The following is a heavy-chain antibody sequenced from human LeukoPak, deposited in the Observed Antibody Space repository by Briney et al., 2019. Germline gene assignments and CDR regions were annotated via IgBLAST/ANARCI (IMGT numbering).Heavy chain of an antibody. V-gene: IGHV3-9*03. J-gene: IGHJ4*02. Sequence: PGGSLRLSCAASGFTFDDYAMHWVRQAPGKGLEWVSGISWNSGCIGYADSVKGRFTISRDNAKNSLYLQMNSLRAEDMALYYCAKGSSGWYYYFDYWGQGTLVTVSS. D-gene: IGHD6-19*01. CDR1: GFTFDDYA. CDR2: ISWNSGCI. CDR3: AKGSSGWYYYFDY.